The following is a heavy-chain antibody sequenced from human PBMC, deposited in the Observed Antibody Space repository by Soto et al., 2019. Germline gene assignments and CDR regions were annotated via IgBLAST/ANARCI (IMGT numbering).Heavy chain of an antibody. J-gene: IGHJ4*02. CDR3: AIPPTPYDSSGYYFDY. CDR1: GYTFTSYA. Sequence: ASVKVSCKASGYTFTSYAMHWVRQAPGQRLEWMGWINAGNGNTKYSQKFQGRVTITRDTSASTAYMELSGLRSEDTAVYYCAIPPTPYDSSGYYFDYWGQGTLVTVSS. CDR2: INAGNGNT. D-gene: IGHD3-22*01. V-gene: IGHV1-3*01.